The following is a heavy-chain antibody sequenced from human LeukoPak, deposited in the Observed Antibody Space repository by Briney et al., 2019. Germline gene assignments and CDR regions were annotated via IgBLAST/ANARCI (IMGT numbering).Heavy chain of an antibody. J-gene: IGHJ4*02. D-gene: IGHD3-10*01. CDR3: AGSGSYLIDY. CDR2: INHSGST. Sequence: PSETLSLTCAVYGGSFSGYYWSWIRQPPGKGLEWIGEINHSGSTNYNPSLKSRVTISVDTSKNQFSLKLSSVTAADTAVYYCAGSGSYLIDYWGQGTLVTVSS. CDR1: GGSFSGYY. V-gene: IGHV4-34*01.